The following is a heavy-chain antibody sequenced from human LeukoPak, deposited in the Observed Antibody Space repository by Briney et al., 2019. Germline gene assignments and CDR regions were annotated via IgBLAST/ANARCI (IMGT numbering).Heavy chain of an antibody. CDR1: GFTFRSFG. CDR3: ARWAVQYYVPYYPDY. Sequence: GGSVRLSCAASGFTFRSFGMNWVRRAPGKGLEWVAGIGASGDSSYYADSMKGRFTISRDNSKSTLYLQIHSLTAEDTAVYYCARWAVQYYVPYYPDYRGEGTVVTVSS. CDR2: IGASGDSS. D-gene: IGHD2/OR15-2a*01. J-gene: IGHJ4*02. V-gene: IGHV3-23*01.